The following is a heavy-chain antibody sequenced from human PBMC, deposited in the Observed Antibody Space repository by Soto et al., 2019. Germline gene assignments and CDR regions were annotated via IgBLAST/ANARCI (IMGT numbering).Heavy chain of an antibody. CDR3: ARGRTPGIAAAGTYYYYYMDV. J-gene: IGHJ6*03. D-gene: IGHD6-13*01. CDR1: GGTFSSYT. CDR2: IIPILGIA. Sequence: ASVKVSCKASGGTFSSYTISWVRHAPGQGLEWMGRIIPILGIANYAQKFQGRVTITADKSTSTAYMELSSLGSEDTAVYYCARGRTPGIAAAGTYYYYYMDVWGKGTTVTVSS. V-gene: IGHV1-69*02.